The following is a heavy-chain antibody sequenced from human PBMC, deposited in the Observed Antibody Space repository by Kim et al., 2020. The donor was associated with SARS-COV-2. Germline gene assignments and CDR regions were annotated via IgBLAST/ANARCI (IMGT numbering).Heavy chain of an antibody. CDR3: ARDRGKSQQLVDYYYYYGMDV. V-gene: IGHV3-11*05. D-gene: IGHD6-6*01. CDR1: GFTFSDYY. J-gene: IGHJ6*02. CDR2: ISSSSSYT. Sequence: GGSLRLSCAASGFTFSDYYMSWIRQAPGKGLEWVSYISSSSSYTNYADSVKGRFTISRDNAKNSLYLQMNSLRAEDTAVYYCARDRGKSQQLVDYYYYYGMDVWRQGTTVAVSS.